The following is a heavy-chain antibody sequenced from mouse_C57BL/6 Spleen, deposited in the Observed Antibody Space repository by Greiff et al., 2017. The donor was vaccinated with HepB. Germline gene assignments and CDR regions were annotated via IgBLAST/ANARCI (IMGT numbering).Heavy chain of an antibody. CDR2: ISSGGSYT. Sequence: EVKLVESGGDLVKPGGSLKLSCAASGFTFSSYGMSWVRQTPDKRLEWVATISSGGSYTYYPDSVKGRFTISRDNAKNTLYLQMSSLKSEDTAMYYCARQEDYGNYGWFAYWGQGTLVTVSA. D-gene: IGHD2-1*01. CDR1: GFTFSSYG. CDR3: ARQEDYGNYGWFAY. J-gene: IGHJ3*01. V-gene: IGHV5-6*01.